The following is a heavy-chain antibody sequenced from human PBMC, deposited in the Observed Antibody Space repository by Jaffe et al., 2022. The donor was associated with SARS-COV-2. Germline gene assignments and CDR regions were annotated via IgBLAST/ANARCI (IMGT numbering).Heavy chain of an antibody. CDR3: ARDRSRYYYDSSGYFSQSPPHHYYYYGMDV. V-gene: IGHV1-18*01. J-gene: IGHJ6*02. CDR2: ISAYNGNT. D-gene: IGHD3-22*01. Sequence: QVQLVQSGAEVKKPGASVKVSCKASGYTFTSYGISWVRQAPGQGLEWMGWISAYNGNTNYAQKLQGRVTMTTDTSTSTAYMELRSLRSDDTAVYYCARDRSRYYYDSSGYFSQSPPHHYYYYGMDVWGQGTTVTVSS. CDR1: GYTFTSYG.